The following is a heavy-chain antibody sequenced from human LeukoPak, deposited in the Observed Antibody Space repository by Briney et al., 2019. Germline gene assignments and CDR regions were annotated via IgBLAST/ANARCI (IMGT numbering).Heavy chain of an antibody. V-gene: IGHV4-39*07. CDR1: GGSISSSSYY. CDR3: ARARAKAGPKVLTGYANWFDP. CDR2: IYYSGST. J-gene: IGHJ5*02. Sequence: SETLSLTCTVSGGSISSSSYYWGWIRQPPGKGLEWIGSIYYSGSTYYNPSLKSRVTISVDTSKNQFSLKLSSVTAADTAVYYCARARAKAGPKVLTGYANWFDPWGQGTLVTVSS. D-gene: IGHD3-9*01.